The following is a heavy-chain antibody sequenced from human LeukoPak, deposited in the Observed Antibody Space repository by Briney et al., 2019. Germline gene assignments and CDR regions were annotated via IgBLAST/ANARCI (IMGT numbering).Heavy chain of an antibody. V-gene: IGHV3-23*01. D-gene: IGHD1-14*01. CDR1: GFTFSSYA. J-gene: IGHJ4*02. CDR2: ISGSGGST. CDR3: AKDRDWVTDFDY. Sequence: GGSLRLSCAASGFTFSSYAMCWVSQAPGKGLEWVSAISGSGGSTYYADSVKGRFTISRDNSKNTLYLQMNSLRAEDTAVYYCAKDRDWVTDFDYWGQGTLVTVSS.